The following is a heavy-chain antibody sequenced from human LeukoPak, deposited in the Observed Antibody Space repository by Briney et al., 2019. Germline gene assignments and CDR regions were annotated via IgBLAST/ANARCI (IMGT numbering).Heavy chain of an antibody. CDR2: ISSSSSYI. D-gene: IGHD6-19*01. V-gene: IGHV3-21*01. J-gene: IGHJ4*02. CDR3: ARDEEQWLSFVY. CDR1: GFTFSSYS. Sequence: PGGSLRLSCAASGFTFSSYSMNWVRQAPGKGLEWVSSISSSSSYIYYADSVKGRFTISRDNAKNSLYLQMNSLRAEDTAVYYCARDEEQWLSFVYWGQGTLVTVSS.